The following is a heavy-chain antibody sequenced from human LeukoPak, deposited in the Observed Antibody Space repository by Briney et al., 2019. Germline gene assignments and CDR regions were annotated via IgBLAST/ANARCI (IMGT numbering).Heavy chain of an antibody. Sequence: PSGTLSLTCAVSGGSISSSNWWSWVRQSPGKGLEWIGEIYHSGSTNYNPSLKSRVTISVDKSKNQFSLKLSSVTAADTAVYYCAREGEAAVAGLDYWGQGTLVTVSS. CDR2: IYHSGST. CDR3: AREGEAAVAGLDY. V-gene: IGHV4-4*02. CDR1: GGSISSSNW. J-gene: IGHJ4*02. D-gene: IGHD6-19*01.